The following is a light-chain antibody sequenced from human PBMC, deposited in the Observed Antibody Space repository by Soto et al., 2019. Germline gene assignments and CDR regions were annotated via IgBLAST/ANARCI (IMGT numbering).Light chain of an antibody. CDR1: SSNIGAGYD. J-gene: IGLJ2*01. CDR2: VNN. Sequence: QPVLTQPPSVSGAPGQRVTISCTGSSSNIGAGYDVHWYQRLPGTAPKLLIYVNNNRPSGVPDRFSGSKSGTSASLAITGLQAEDEDDDYCQSYDTSLSGVVFGGGTKVTVL. V-gene: IGLV1-40*01. CDR3: QSYDTSLSGVV.